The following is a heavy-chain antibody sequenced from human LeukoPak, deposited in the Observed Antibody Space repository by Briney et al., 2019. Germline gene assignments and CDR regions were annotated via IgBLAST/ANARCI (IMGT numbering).Heavy chain of an antibody. V-gene: IGHV5-51*01. D-gene: IGHD2-15*01. CDR2: IYPVDSDT. CDR1: GYSFTNYW. Sequence: GESLKISCKVSGYSFTNYWIGWVRQMPGKGLEWMGIIYPVDSDTKYSPSFQGQVTISADKSISTAYLQWSSLKASDTAMYYCARSGRLGYCSGGSCFRWDYWGQGTLVTVSS. CDR3: ARSGRLGYCSGGSCFRWDY. J-gene: IGHJ4*02.